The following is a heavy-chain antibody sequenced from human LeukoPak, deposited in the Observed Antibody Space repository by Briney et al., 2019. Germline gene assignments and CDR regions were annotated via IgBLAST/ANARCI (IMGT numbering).Heavy chain of an antibody. J-gene: IGHJ6*02. CDR1: GGSISSYY. V-gene: IGHV4-59*01. D-gene: IGHD3-22*01. Sequence: SETLSLTCTVSGGSISSYYWSWIRQPPGKGLEWIGYIYYSGSTNYNPSLKSRVTISVDTSKNQFSLKLSSVTAADTAVYYCARSRTYYYDSSGNRYYYYGMDVWGQGTTATVSS. CDR3: ARSRTYYYDSSGNRYYYYGMDV. CDR2: IYYSGST.